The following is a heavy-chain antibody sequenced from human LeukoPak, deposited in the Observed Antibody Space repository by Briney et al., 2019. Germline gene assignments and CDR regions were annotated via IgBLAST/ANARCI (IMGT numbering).Heavy chain of an antibody. CDR3: AKDLGYGNIGLYHYFDY. CDR1: GFTFSSYT. J-gene: IGHJ4*02. Sequence: PGRSLRLSCAASGFTFSSYTMNCVPPAPRKGLEWVSSIGGSSTNIYYADSVKGGFTISRDNAKNSLYLQVNSLRAEDTAVYYCAKDLGYGNIGLYHYFDYWGQGALVTVSS. D-gene: IGHD2/OR15-2a*01. V-gene: IGHV3-21*06. CDR2: IGGSSTNI.